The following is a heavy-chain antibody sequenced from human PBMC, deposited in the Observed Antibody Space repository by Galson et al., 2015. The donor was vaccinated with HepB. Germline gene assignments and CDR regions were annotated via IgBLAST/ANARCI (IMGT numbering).Heavy chain of an antibody. CDR1: GFTFSSSG. Sequence: SLRLSCAASGFTFSSSGMHWVAQAPGQGLEWVGVISYDGSNKYYADSVKGRFTISRDNSKNTLYLQMNSLRAEDTAVYYCAKDLSYGDYYYGMDVWGQGTTVTVSS. CDR3: AKDLSYGDYYYGMDV. V-gene: IGHV3-30*18. J-gene: IGHJ6*02. CDR2: ISYDGSNK. D-gene: IGHD4-17*01.